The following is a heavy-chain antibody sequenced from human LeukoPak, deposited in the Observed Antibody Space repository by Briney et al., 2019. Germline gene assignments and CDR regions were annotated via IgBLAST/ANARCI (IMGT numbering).Heavy chain of an antibody. D-gene: IGHD3-22*01. J-gene: IGHJ3*02. CDR2: IYTSGST. CDR1: GGSISSDSYY. Sequence: KTSQTLSLTCTVSGGSISSDSYYWHWIRQPAGKGLEWIGRIYTSGSTNYNSSLKSRVTISVDTSKNQFSLKLSSVTAADTAVYYCATDSSGYSYAFDIWGQGTMVTVSS. CDR3: ATDSSGYSYAFDI. V-gene: IGHV4-61*02.